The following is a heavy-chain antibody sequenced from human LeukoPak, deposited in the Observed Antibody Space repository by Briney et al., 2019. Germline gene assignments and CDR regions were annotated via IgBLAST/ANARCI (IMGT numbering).Heavy chain of an antibody. Sequence: GASVKVSCKASGYTFTGYYMHWVRQAPGQGLEWMGWINPNSGGTNYAQKFQGRVTMARDTSISTAYMELSRLRSDDTAVYYCARDRRPYYYYGMDVWGQGTTVTVSS. CDR3: ARDRRPYYYYGMDV. J-gene: IGHJ6*02. CDR2: INPNSGGT. CDR1: GYTFTGYY. V-gene: IGHV1-2*02.